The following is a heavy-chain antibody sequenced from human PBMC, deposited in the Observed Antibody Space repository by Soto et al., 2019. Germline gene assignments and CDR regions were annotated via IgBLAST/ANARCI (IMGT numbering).Heavy chain of an antibody. D-gene: IGHD3-10*01. J-gene: IGHJ6*02. CDR2: IYHSGST. CDR3: ARGGSEYGMDV. V-gene: IGHV4-30-2*01. Sequence: SETLSLTCAVSGGSISSGGYSWSWIRQPPGKGLEWIGYIYHSGSTYYNPSLKSRVTISVDRSKNQFSLKLSSVTAADTAVYYCARGGSEYGMDVWGQGTTVTVSS. CDR1: GGSISSGGYS.